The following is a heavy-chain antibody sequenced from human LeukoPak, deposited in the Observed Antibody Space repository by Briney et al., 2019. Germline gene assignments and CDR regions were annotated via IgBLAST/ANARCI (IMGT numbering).Heavy chain of an antibody. V-gene: IGHV4-59*13. CDR1: GGSISSYY. CDR2: IYYSGST. Sequence: SETLSLTCTVSGGSISSYYWSWIRQPPGKGLEWIGYIYYSGSTNYNPSLESRVTISVDTSKNQFSLKLSSVTAADTAVYYCARGRARAPDAFDIWGQGTMVTVSS. CDR3: ARGRARAPDAFDI. J-gene: IGHJ3*02.